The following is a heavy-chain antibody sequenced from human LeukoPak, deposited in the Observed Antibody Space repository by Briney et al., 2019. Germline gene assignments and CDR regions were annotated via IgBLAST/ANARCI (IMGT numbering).Heavy chain of an antibody. Sequence: PGGSLRLSCAASGFTFSSYSMNWVRQAPGKGLEWVSSISSSSSYIYYADSVKGRFTISRDNAKNTLYLQMNSLRAEDTAVYYCARGPSGYHNTGGQGTLVTVSS. CDR3: ARGPSGYHNT. V-gene: IGHV3-21*01. D-gene: IGHD5-12*01. CDR2: ISSSSSYI. J-gene: IGHJ4*02. CDR1: GFTFSSYS.